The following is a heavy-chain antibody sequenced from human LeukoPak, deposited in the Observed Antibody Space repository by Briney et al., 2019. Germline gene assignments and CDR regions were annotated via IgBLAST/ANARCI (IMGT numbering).Heavy chain of an antibody. Sequence: GGSLRLSCADSGFTFSRCCMKWVRQAPGKGLEWVANIKPDGSQKYYVDSGKGRFTISRDNAKNSLHLQMNSLRAEDTAVYYCASSVVVDVRGASDYWGQGILVTVSS. J-gene: IGHJ4*02. D-gene: IGHD2-15*01. CDR3: ASSVVVDVRGASDY. V-gene: IGHV3-7*01. CDR1: GFTFSRCC. CDR2: IKPDGSQK.